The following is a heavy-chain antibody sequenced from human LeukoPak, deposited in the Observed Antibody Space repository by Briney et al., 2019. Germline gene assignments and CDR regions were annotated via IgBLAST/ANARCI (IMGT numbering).Heavy chain of an antibody. J-gene: IGHJ4*02. CDR3: AKERSGIPAAANY. V-gene: IGHV3-53*01. Sequence: GGSLRLSCAASGFIVSSNYMSWVRQAPGKGLEWVSVIYSGGSTFYADSVKGRFTISRDNSKNTLYLQMNSLRAEDTAVYYCAKERSGIPAAANYWGQGTLVTVSS. D-gene: IGHD6-13*01. CDR1: GFIVSSNY. CDR2: IYSGGST.